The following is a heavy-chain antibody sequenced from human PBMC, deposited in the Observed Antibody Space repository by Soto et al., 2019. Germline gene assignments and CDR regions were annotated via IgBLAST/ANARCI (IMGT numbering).Heavy chain of an antibody. CDR1: GGTFSSYA. CDR2: IIPIFGTA. J-gene: IGHJ4*02. CDR3: ARSPPGDYGDYAIKRPFDY. D-gene: IGHD4-17*01. Sequence: QVQLVQSGAEVKKPGSSVKVSCKASGGTFSSYAISWVRQAPGQGLEWMGGIIPIFGTANYAQKFQGRVTITADESTSTAYIELSSLRSEDTAVYYCARSPPGDYGDYAIKRPFDYWGQGTLVTVSS. V-gene: IGHV1-69*01.